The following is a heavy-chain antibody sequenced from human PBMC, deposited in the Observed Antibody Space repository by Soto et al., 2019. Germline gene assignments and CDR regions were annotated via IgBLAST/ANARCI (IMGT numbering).Heavy chain of an antibody. D-gene: IGHD6-6*01. Sequence: SGPTLVNPTQTLTLTCTFSGFSLSTDDVGVGWIRQPPGKALDWLAVIYWDDDKRYSPSLKSRLTITKDTSKNQVLLAMTNMDPVDTATYFCARSKYSISSFDYWGQGALVTVSS. CDR1: GFSLSTDDVG. J-gene: IGHJ4*02. CDR3: ARSKYSISSFDY. CDR2: IYWDDDK. V-gene: IGHV2-5*02.